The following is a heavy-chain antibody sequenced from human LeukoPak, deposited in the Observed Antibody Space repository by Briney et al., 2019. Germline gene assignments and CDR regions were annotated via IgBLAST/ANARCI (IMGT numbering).Heavy chain of an antibody. CDR2: FSGASTT. Sequence: GGSLRLSCLASGFTFSNYAMSWVRQAPGKGLEWVSTFSGASTTSYADAVKGRVTISRDNSKNILYLQLNSLRAEDTAVYYCAKLKQWQPQRYFFEYWGQGALVTVAS. J-gene: IGHJ4*02. D-gene: IGHD6-19*01. CDR1: GFTFSNYA. CDR3: AKLKQWQPQRYFFEY. V-gene: IGHV3-23*01.